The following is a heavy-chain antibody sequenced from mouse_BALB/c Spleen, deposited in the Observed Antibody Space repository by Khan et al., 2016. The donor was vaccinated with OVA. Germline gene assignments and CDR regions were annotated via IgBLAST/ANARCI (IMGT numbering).Heavy chain of an antibody. CDR2: ISDGGSYT. D-gene: IGHD2-1*01. V-gene: IGHV5-4*02. CDR3: ARGYYGNPFAY. CDR1: GFTFSDYY. Sequence: EVELVESGGGLVKPGGSLKLSCAASGFTFSDYYMYWVRQTPEMRLEWVATISDGGSYTYYPDSVKGRFTISRDDAKNDLYLQMSSLKSEDTAIYYCARGYYGNPFAYWGQGTLATVSA. J-gene: IGHJ3*01.